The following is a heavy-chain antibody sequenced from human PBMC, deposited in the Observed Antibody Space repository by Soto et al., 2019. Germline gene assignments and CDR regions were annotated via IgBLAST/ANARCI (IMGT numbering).Heavy chain of an antibody. CDR3: AKRSSSSTFDY. J-gene: IGHJ4*02. V-gene: IGHV3-23*04. Sequence: EVQLVESEGGLVQPGESLRLSCAASGLTFSSYAMSWVRQAPGKGLEWVSVISGSDDSTYYADSVKGRFTISRDNSKNTLYLQMHSLRAEDTAVYYCAKRSSSSTFDYWGQGTLVTVSS. CDR1: GLTFSSYA. CDR2: ISGSDDST. D-gene: IGHD6-6*01.